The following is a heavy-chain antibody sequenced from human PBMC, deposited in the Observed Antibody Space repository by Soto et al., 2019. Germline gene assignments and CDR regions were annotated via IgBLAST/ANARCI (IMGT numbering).Heavy chain of an antibody. D-gene: IGHD5-12*01. Sequence: EVELVESGGGLVKPGGSLRLSCAASGVTFSNAWMTWVRQAPGKGLEWVGRIKSKTDGGTTDYAAPVKGRFTISRDDSKNTLYLQMNSLKTEDTAVYYCTTLQSGYDFNYWGQGTLVTVSS. CDR1: GVTFSNAW. CDR2: IKSKTDGGTT. CDR3: TTLQSGYDFNY. V-gene: IGHV3-15*01. J-gene: IGHJ4*02.